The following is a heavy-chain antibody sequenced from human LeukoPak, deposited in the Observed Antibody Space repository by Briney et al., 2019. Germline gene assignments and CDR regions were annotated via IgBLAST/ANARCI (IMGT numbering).Heavy chain of an antibody. CDR1: GDSISSSSYY. J-gene: IGHJ1*01. Sequence: PSETLSLTCSVSGDSISSSSYYWGWVRQPPGKGLEWIGDIYYSGRTYYDSSLKSRLTIGIDTSENEFSLTLRSVTATDTAVYYCARRRYYDSTGFLDWGQGTLVSVSP. CDR3: ARRRYYDSTGFLD. CDR2: IYYSGRT. D-gene: IGHD3-16*01. V-gene: IGHV4-39*01.